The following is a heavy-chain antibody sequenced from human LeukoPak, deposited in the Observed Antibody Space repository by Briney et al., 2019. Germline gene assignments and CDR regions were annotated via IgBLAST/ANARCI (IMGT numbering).Heavy chain of an antibody. CDR1: GGSISSSGYY. Sequence: SETLSLTCTVSGGSISSSGYYWGWIRQPPGKGLEWIGSIYYSGSTYYNPSLKSRVTISVDTSKNQFSLKLSSVTAADTAVYFYARDDGGYGLFDHWGQGALVTVSS. J-gene: IGHJ4*02. V-gene: IGHV4-39*07. D-gene: IGHD5-12*01. CDR3: ARDDGGYGLFDH. CDR2: IYYSGST.